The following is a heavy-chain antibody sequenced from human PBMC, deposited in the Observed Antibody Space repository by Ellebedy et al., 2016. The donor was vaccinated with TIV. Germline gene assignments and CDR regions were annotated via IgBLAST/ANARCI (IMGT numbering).Heavy chain of an antibody. D-gene: IGHD3-10*01. CDR1: GFTFSSYA. CDR2: ISGSGGST. Sequence: GGSLRLSXAASGFTFSSYAMSWVRQAPGKGLEWVSAISGSGGSTYYADSVKGRFTISRDNSKNTLYLQMNSLRAEDTAVYYCAKTEGAIIWFEMGNWFDPWGQGTLVTVSS. J-gene: IGHJ5*02. V-gene: IGHV3-23*01. CDR3: AKTEGAIIWFEMGNWFDP.